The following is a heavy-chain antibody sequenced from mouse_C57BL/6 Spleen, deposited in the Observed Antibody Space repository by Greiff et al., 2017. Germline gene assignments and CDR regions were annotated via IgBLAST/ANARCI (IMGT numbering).Heavy chain of an antibody. D-gene: IGHD1-1*01. CDR3: ARRGLLRYPYAMDY. CDR2: IYPGSGST. J-gene: IGHJ4*01. V-gene: IGHV1-55*01. CDR1: GYTFTSYW. Sequence: VQLQQSGAELVKPGASVKMSCKASGYTFTSYWITWVKQRPGQGLEWIGDIYPGSGSTNYNEKFKSKATLTVDTSSSTAYMQSSSLTSEDSAVYYGARRGLLRYPYAMDYWGKGTSVTVSS.